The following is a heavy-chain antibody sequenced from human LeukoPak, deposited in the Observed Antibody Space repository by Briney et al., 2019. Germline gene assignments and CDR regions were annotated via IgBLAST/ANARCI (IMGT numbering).Heavy chain of an antibody. J-gene: IGHJ3*02. CDR1: GYTFTSYG. Sequence: ASVKVSCKASGYTFTSYGISWVRQAPGQGLEWMGWMNPNSGNTGYAQKFQGRVTMTRNTSISTAYMELSSLRSEDTAVYYCASFWELNAFDIWGQGTMVTVSS. V-gene: IGHV1-8*02. D-gene: IGHD1-26*01. CDR2: MNPNSGNT. CDR3: ASFWELNAFDI.